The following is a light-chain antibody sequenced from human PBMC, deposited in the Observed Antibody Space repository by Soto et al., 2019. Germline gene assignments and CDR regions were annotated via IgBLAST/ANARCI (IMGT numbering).Light chain of an antibody. Sequence: EIVLTQSPATLSLSPGERATLSCRASQSVSSYLAWYQQKPGQAPRLLIYDASNRATGIPARFSGSGSGTDFPLTISSLEPEDFAVYYCQQRSNWPPWTFDQGTKVEIK. CDR3: QQRSNWPPWT. V-gene: IGKV3-11*01. J-gene: IGKJ1*01. CDR1: QSVSSY. CDR2: DAS.